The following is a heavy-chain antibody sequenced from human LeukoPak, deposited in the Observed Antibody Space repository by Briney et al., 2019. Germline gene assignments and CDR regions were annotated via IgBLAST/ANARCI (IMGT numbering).Heavy chain of an antibody. V-gene: IGHV4-34*01. D-gene: IGHD6-6*01. CDR3: ARGQSIAARPIS. J-gene: IGHJ5*02. CDR2: IYHSGST. CDR1: GGSFSGYY. Sequence: SETLSLTCAVYGGSFSGYYWSWIRQPPGKGLEWIGYIYHSGSTYYNPSLKSRVTISVDRSKNQFSLKLSSVTAADTAVYYCARGQSIAARPISWGQGTLVTVSS.